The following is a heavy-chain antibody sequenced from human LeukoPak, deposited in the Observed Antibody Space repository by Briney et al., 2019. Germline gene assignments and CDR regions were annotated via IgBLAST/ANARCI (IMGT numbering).Heavy chain of an antibody. CDR3: ARAGSGYSYGYVGPLDY. D-gene: IGHD5-18*01. Sequence: SVKVSCKASGGTFSSYAISWVRQAPGQGLEWMGGIIPIFGTANYAQKFQGRVTITTDESTSTAYMELSSLRSEDTAVYCCARAGSGYSYGYVGPLDYWGQGTLVTVSS. CDR2: IIPIFGTA. CDR1: GGTFSSYA. J-gene: IGHJ4*02. V-gene: IGHV1-69*05.